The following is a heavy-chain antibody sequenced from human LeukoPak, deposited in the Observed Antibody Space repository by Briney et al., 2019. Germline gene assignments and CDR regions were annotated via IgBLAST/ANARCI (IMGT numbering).Heavy chain of an antibody. CDR2: IYYSGST. CDR1: GGSFSGYY. CDR3: ASHKGF. Sequence: SETLPLTCAVYGGSFSGYYWSWIRQPPGKGLEWIGYIYYSGSTNYNPSLKSRVTISVDTSKSQFSLKLSSVTAADTAVYYCASHKGFWGQGTLVTVSS. V-gene: IGHV4-59*01. J-gene: IGHJ4*02.